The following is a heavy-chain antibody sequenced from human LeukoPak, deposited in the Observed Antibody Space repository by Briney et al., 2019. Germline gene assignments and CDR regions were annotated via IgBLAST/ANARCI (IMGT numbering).Heavy chain of an antibody. CDR3: TTDERAVAADDY. J-gene: IGHJ4*02. Sequence: PGGSLRLSCAASGFTFSNAWMSWVRQAPGKGLEWVGRIKSKTDGGTTDYAAPVKGRFTISRDDSKNTVYLQMNSLKTEDTAVYYCTTDERAVAADDYWGQGTLVTVSS. CDR2: IKSKTDGGTT. CDR1: GFTFSNAW. D-gene: IGHD6-19*01. V-gene: IGHV3-15*01.